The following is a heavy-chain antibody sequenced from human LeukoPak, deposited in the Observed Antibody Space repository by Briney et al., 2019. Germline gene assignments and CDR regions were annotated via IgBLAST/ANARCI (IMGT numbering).Heavy chain of an antibody. CDR2: IKQDGSEK. CDR1: GFPFSTFW. Sequence: PGGSLRLSCAVSGFPFSTFWMSWVRQAPGKGLEWVANIKQDGSEKFYVDSVKGRFTISRDNAKNSLYLQMNSLRAEDTAVYNCARVPLNYYYYMDVWGKGTTVTVSS. V-gene: IGHV3-7*01. CDR3: ARVPLNYYYYMDV. J-gene: IGHJ6*03.